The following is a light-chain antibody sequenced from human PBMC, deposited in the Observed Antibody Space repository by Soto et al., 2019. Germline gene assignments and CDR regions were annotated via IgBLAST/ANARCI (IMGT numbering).Light chain of an antibody. CDR1: NSDVGAYNY. Sequence: QSALTQPASVSGSPGQSITISCTGSNSDVGAYNYVSWYQQHPGKAPKLIIYEVNNRPSGVSHRFSGSKSGNTASLTISGLKADDEADYYCASYTISSTRVFGGGTKLTV. V-gene: IGLV2-14*01. J-gene: IGLJ3*02. CDR3: ASYTISSTRV. CDR2: EVN.